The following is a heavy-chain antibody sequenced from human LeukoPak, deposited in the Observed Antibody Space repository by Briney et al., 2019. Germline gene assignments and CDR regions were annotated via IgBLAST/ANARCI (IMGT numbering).Heavy chain of an antibody. J-gene: IGHJ4*02. CDR2: INPNTGNP. D-gene: IGHD3-16*02. Sequence: ASVKVSCKASGYTFTSYGLNWVRHAPGQGLEWMGWINPNTGNPTYAQGFTGRFVFSLDTSVSTAYLQISSLKAEDTAVYYCARAYQPLGGLSFPDYWGQGTLVTVSS. CDR3: ARAYQPLGGLSFPDY. V-gene: IGHV7-4-1*02. CDR1: GYTFTSYG.